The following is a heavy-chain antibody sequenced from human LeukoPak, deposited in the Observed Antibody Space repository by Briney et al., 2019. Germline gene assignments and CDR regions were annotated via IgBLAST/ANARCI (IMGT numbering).Heavy chain of an antibody. J-gene: IGHJ5*02. Sequence: PSETLSLTCTVSGGSISSYYWSWIRQPAGKGLEWIGRIYTSGSTNYNPSLKSRVTMSVDTSKNQFSLKLSSVTAADSAVYYCARDLSGSYSNENWFDPWGQGTLVTVSS. CDR3: ARDLSGSYSNENWFDP. CDR1: GGSISSYY. V-gene: IGHV4-4*07. CDR2: IYTSGST. D-gene: IGHD1-26*01.